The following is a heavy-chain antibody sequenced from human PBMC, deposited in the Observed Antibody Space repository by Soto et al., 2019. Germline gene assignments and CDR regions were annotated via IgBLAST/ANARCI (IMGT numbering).Heavy chain of an antibody. V-gene: IGHV3-21*01. CDR2: ISSSSSYI. J-gene: IGHJ6*02. CDR3: AREQGGPFDWLPYYGLDV. D-gene: IGHD3-9*01. CDR1: GFTFSNCG. Sequence: EVQLVESGGGLVKPGGSLRLSCAASGFTFSNCGMTWVRQAPGKGLEWLSFISSSSSYIYYADSVKGRFTISRDNAQNSLYLKMNSLRAEDTAIYYCAREQGGPFDWLPYYGLDVWGQGTTVTVSS.